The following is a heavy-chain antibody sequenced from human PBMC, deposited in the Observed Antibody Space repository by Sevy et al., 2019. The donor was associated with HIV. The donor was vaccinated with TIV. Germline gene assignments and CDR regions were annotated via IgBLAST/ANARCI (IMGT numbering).Heavy chain of an antibody. CDR1: GFTFSSSA. CDR3: AKGPDYGDYVGWIDP. CDR2: ISGSGNST. D-gene: IGHD4-17*01. V-gene: IGHV3-23*01. J-gene: IGHJ5*02. Sequence: GGSLRLSCVASGFTFSSSAMSWVRQAPGKGLEWVSTISGSGNSTYFADSVKGRFTISRENSKNTLYLQMDSLRAEGTAVYYCAKGPDYGDYVGWIDPWGQGTLVTVSS.